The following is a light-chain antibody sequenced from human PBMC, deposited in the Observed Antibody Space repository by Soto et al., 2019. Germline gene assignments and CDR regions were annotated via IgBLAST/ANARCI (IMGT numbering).Light chain of an antibody. CDR1: STDVASYHL. Sequence: QSALTQPASVSGSPGQSITFSCAGTSTDVASYHLVSWYQQHPGKAPKLIIYEVSKRPSGVSNRFSGSKSGITASLTISGLQADDEAEYYCCSYAGSYVFGSGTKVTVL. CDR2: EVS. V-gene: IGLV2-23*02. J-gene: IGLJ1*01. CDR3: CSYAGSYV.